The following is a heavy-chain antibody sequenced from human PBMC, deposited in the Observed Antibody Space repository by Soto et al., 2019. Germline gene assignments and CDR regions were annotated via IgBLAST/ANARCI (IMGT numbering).Heavy chain of an antibody. J-gene: IGHJ6*02. CDR3: ARDWTGLDYGDSPYYYYGMDV. D-gene: IGHD4-17*01. Sequence: GGSLRLSCAASGFTFSSYGMHWVRQAPGKGLEWVAVIWYDGSNKYYAVSVKGRFTISRDNSKNTLYLQMNSLRDEDTAVYYCARDWTGLDYGDSPYYYYGMDVWGQGTTVTVSS. CDR1: GFTFSSYG. CDR2: IWYDGSNK. V-gene: IGHV3-33*01.